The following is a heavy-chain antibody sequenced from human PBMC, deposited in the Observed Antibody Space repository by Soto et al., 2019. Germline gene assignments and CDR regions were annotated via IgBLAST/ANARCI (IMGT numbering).Heavy chain of an antibody. V-gene: IGHV1-69*01. CDR1: GGTFSSYA. J-gene: IGHJ2*01. CDR3: ARRTDGYNGNCYFDL. CDR2: IIPIFGTA. D-gene: IGHD5-12*01. Sequence: QVQLVQSWAELKKARSSVKVSFKASGGTFSSYAISWVRQSPGQGLEWLGGIIPIFGTANYAQKFQGRVTITADEPTSTASMELSSLRSEDTAVYYCARRTDGYNGNCYFDLWGRGTLVTFSS.